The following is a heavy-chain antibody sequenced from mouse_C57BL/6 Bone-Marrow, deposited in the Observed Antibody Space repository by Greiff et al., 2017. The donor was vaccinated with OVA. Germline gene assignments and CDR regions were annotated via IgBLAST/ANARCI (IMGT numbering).Heavy chain of an antibody. V-gene: IGHV5-6*02. CDR3: ARRGIITTVVATGAMDY. CDR1: GFTFSSYG. Sequence: KLVESGGDLVKPGGSLKLSCAASGFTFSSYGMSWVRQTPDKRLEWVATISSGGSYTYYPDSVKGRFTISRDNAKNTLYLQMSSLKSEDTAMYYCARRGIITTVVATGAMDYWGQGTSVTVSS. J-gene: IGHJ4*01. D-gene: IGHD1-1*01. CDR2: ISSGGSYT.